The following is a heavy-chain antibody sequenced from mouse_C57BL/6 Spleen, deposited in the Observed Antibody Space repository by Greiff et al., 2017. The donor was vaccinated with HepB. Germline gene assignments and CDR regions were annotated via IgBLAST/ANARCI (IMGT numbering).Heavy chain of an antibody. V-gene: IGHV5-17*01. CDR1: GFTFSDYG. CDR2: ISSGSSTI. J-gene: IGHJ3*01. D-gene: IGHD3-3*01. CDR3: AREGNDDLFAY. Sequence: DVKLVESGGGLVKPGGSLKLSCAASGFTFSDYGMHWVRQAPEKGLEWVAYISSGSSTIYYADTVKGRFTISRDNAKNTLFLQMTSLRSEDTAMYYCAREGNDDLFAYWGQGTLVTVSA.